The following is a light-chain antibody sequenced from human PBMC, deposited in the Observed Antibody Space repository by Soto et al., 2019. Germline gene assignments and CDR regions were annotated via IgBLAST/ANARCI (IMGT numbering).Light chain of an antibody. J-gene: IGKJ1*01. Sequence: DIQMTQSPSTLSASVGARVTITCRASQSISSWLAWYQQKPGKAPRLLIYDASYLERGVPSRVSGSGSGTEFTRTISDLQPEDLSTYYCQQYNSFWTFGQGTKVEI. CDR2: DAS. V-gene: IGKV1-5*01. CDR3: QQYNSFWT. CDR1: QSISSW.